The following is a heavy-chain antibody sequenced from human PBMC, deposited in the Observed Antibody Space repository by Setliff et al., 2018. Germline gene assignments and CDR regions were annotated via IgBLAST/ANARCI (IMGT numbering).Heavy chain of an antibody. CDR1: GFTFNTYT. D-gene: IGHD2-15*01. Sequence: SGGSLRLPCAASGFTFNTYTMNWVRQAPGKGLEWVASISNDATYIYYADSVRGRFTISRGNAESSLYLQMNNLRAEDTALYYCTRGGRYCKYRNCPRAYQWGQGTPVTVSS. CDR2: ISNDATYI. V-gene: IGHV3-21*01. J-gene: IGHJ1*01. CDR3: TRGGRYCKYRNCPRAYQ.